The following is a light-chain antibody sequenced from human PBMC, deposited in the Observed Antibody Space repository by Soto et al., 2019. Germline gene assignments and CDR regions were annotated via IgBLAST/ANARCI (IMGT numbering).Light chain of an antibody. CDR3: QPYASSRT. J-gene: IGKJ1*01. Sequence: EIVLTQSPGTLSLSPGERATLSCRASQSVSSSYLAWYQQKPGQAPRLLIYGASNRATGIPDRFSGSGSGSDFTLSISRLEPDALAVYDCQPYASSRTFGQGTKVDIK. CDR1: QSVSSSY. V-gene: IGKV3-20*01. CDR2: GAS.